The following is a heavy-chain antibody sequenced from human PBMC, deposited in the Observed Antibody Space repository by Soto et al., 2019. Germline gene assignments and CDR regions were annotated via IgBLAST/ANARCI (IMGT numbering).Heavy chain of an antibody. V-gene: IGHV3-48*03. CDR3: TKEKSVMYSGYDAFDI. J-gene: IGHJ3*02. CDR2: ISSSGSI. D-gene: IGHD5-12*01. Sequence: EVQLVESGGGLVQPGGSLRLSCAASGFTFSSYEMDWVRQAPGKGLEWVAYISSSGSIMYADSVKGRFTISRDNADNSLYLQMNSLGAEDTAVYYCTKEKSVMYSGYDAFDIWGRGTMVTVS. CDR1: GFTFSSYE.